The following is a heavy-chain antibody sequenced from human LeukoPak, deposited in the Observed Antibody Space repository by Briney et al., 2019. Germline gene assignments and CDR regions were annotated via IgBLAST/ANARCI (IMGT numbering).Heavy chain of an antibody. CDR2: ISGSGGST. CDR1: GFTFSSYA. D-gene: IGHD3-22*01. CDR3: AKAAMIVVVQFDY. J-gene: IGHJ4*02. Sequence: PGGSLRLSCAASGFTFSSYAMSWVRQAPGKGLEWVAAISGSGGSTYYADSVKGRFTISRDNSKNALYLQMNSLRAEDTAVYYCAKAAMIVVVQFDYCGQGTLVTVSS. V-gene: IGHV3-23*01.